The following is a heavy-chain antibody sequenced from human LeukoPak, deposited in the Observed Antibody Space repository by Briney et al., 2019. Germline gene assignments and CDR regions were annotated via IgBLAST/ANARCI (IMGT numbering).Heavy chain of an antibody. CDR1: GGSISIFW. Sequence: SETLSLTRTLSGGSISIFWWRWIRQPPGKGLEWSGYVLDSGGTNYNPSLKSRVPISVDTSKKQFSLKLSSVTAAATAVYYCARGYSSSWNYFDYWGQGTLVTVSS. CDR2: VLDSGGT. V-gene: IGHV4-59*01. CDR3: ARGYSSSWNYFDY. J-gene: IGHJ4*02. D-gene: IGHD6-13*01.